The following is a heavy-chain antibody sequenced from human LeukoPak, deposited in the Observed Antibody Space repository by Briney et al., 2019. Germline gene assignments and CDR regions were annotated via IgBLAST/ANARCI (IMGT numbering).Heavy chain of an antibody. CDR3: ARDSPNEAILWWSIDY. J-gene: IGHJ4*02. D-gene: IGHD2-21*01. CDR2: ISGSSSYI. V-gene: IGHV3-21*01. CDR1: GFTFSSYS. Sequence: PGGSLRLSCAASGFTFSSYSMNWVRQAPGKGLEWVSSISGSSSYIYYADSVKGRFTISRDNAKNSLYLQMNSLRAEDTAVYYCARDSPNEAILWWSIDYWGQGTLVTVSS.